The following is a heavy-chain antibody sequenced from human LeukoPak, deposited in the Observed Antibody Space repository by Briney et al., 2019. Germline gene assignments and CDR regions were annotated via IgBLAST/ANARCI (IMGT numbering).Heavy chain of an antibody. CDR2: LSGSGDNT. Sequence: GGSLRLSCVASGFTFSSYGMSWVRQAPGKGLEWVAGLSGSGDNTFYADSVKGRFTISRDNSRNMLYLQMNSLRGEDTAVNHCAKEWAILGQPIFDAWGQGILVTVSS. D-gene: IGHD2-2*02. J-gene: IGHJ5*02. CDR3: AKEWAILGQPIFDA. CDR1: GFTFSSYG. V-gene: IGHV3-23*01.